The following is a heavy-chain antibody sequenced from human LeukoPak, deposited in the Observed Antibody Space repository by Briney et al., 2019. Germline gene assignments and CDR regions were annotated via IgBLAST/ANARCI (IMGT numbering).Heavy chain of an antibody. J-gene: IGHJ4*02. D-gene: IGHD3-22*01. CDR3: AKDHYYDSSGSGIY. Sequence: GGSLRLSCAASGFTFSSYAMSWVRQAPGKGLEWVSAISGSGGSTHYADSVKGRFAISRDNSKNTLYLQMNSLRAEDTAVYYCAKDHYYDSSGSGIYWGQGTLVTVSS. CDR1: GFTFSSYA. V-gene: IGHV3-23*01. CDR2: ISGSGGST.